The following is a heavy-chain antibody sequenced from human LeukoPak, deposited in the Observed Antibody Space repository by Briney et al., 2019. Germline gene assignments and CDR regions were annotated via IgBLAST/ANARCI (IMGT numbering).Heavy chain of an antibody. CDR3: ARDSLLGNYFDY. D-gene: IGHD2-15*01. Sequence: SETLSLTCTVSGGSISSYYWSWVRQPPGKGLEGGGYIYYSGSTNYNPSLKSRVTISVDTSKNQFSLKLSSVTAADTAVYYCARDSLLGNYFDYWGQGTLVTVSS. V-gene: IGHV4-59*01. CDR1: GGSISSYY. CDR2: IYYSGST. J-gene: IGHJ4*02.